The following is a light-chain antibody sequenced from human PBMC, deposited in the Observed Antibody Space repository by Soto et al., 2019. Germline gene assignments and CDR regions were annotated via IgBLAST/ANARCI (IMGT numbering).Light chain of an antibody. J-gene: IGKJ1*01. CDR2: GAS. CDR1: QSVSSN. V-gene: IGKV3-15*01. CDR3: QQYSDWPPT. Sequence: EMVVTQSPATLSVSTGERATLSCRASQSVSSNLAWYQQKPGQAPRLLINGASTRATGIPARFSGSGSGTEFSLTISSLQSEDFAVYYCQQYSDWPPTFGQGTKVDIK.